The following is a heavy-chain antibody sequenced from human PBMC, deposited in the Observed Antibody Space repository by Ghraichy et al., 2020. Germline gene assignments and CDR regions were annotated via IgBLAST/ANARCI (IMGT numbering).Heavy chain of an antibody. D-gene: IGHD2-2*01. V-gene: IGHV4-39*01. CDR2: IYYSGST. CDR1: GGSISSSSYY. Sequence: SETLSLTCTVSGGSISSSSYYWGWIRQPPGKGLEWIGSIYYSGSTYYNPSLKSRVTISVDTSKNQFSLKLSSVTAADTAVYYCARLPYCSSTSCYAARSRFDYWGQGTLVTVSS. CDR3: ARLPYCSSTSCYAARSRFDY. J-gene: IGHJ4*02.